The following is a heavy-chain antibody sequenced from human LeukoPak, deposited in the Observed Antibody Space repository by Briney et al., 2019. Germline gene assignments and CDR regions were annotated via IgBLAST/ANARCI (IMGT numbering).Heavy chain of an antibody. J-gene: IGHJ4*02. D-gene: IGHD6-13*01. Sequence: ASVKVSCKASGGTFSSYAISWVRQAPGQGLEWMGGIIPIFGTANYAQKFQGRVTITADKSTSTAYMELSSLRSEDMAVYYCARGSYSSSWYAFDYWGQGTLVTVSS. CDR3: ARGSYSSSWYAFDY. V-gene: IGHV1-69*06. CDR1: GGTFSSYA. CDR2: IIPIFGTA.